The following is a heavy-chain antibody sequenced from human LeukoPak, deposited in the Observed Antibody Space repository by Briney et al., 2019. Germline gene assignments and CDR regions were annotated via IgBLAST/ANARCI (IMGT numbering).Heavy chain of an antibody. D-gene: IGHD3-22*01. J-gene: IGHJ4*02. Sequence: PSETLSLTCTVSGGSISSYYWSWLRQPPGKGLEWVGYIYYSGSTNYNPSLKSRVTISVDTSKNQFSLKLSSVTAADTAVYYCAGSDYDSSGADYWGQGTLVTVSS. V-gene: IGHV4-59*01. CDR3: AGSDYDSSGADY. CDR2: IYYSGST. CDR1: GGSISSYY.